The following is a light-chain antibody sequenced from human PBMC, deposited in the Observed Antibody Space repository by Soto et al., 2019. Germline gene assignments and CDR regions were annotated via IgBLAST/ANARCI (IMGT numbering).Light chain of an antibody. CDR1: QSISRS. CDR3: QRYGSSPLIT. Sequence: GERATLSCRASQSISRSLAWYQQKPGQAPRLLISDASTRATGIPARFSGSGSGTDFTLTISRLEPEDFAVYFCQRYGSSPLITFGQGTRLEIK. V-gene: IGKV3-20*01. CDR2: DAS. J-gene: IGKJ5*01.